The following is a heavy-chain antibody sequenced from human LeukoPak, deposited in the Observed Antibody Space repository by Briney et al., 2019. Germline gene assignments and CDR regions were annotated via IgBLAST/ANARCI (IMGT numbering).Heavy chain of an antibody. J-gene: IGHJ5*02. CDR3: ARSRIAAAAGFDP. Sequence: SETLSLTCTVSGGSISSYYWSWIRQPPGKGLEWIGYIYYSGSTNYNPSLKSRVTISVDTSKSQFSLKLSSVTAADTAVYYCARSRIAAAAGFDPWGQGTLVTVSS. CDR2: IYYSGST. V-gene: IGHV4-59*08. D-gene: IGHD6-13*01. CDR1: GGSISSYY.